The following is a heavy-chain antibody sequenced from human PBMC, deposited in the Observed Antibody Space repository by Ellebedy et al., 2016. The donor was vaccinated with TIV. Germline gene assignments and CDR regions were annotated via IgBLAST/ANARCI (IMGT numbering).Heavy chain of an antibody. CDR3: AKGPSRSMRVSAAGTPNY. J-gene: IGHJ4*02. CDR2: ISGSGGST. D-gene: IGHD6-13*01. Sequence: GESLKISXAASGFTFSSYAMSWVRQAPGKGLEWVSAISGSGGSTYYADSVKGRFTISRDNSKNTLYLQMNSLRAEDTAVYYCAKGPSRSMRVSAAGTPNYWGQGTLVTVSS. V-gene: IGHV3-23*01. CDR1: GFTFSSYA.